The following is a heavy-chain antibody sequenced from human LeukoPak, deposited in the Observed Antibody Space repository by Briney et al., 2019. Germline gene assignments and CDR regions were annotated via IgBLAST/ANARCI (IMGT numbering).Heavy chain of an antibody. CDR3: VRPSNPPY. CDR1: GFTFSSYG. Sequence: GGSLRLSCAASGFTFSSYGMHWVRQAPGKGLEWVAVISYDGSNKYYADSVKGRFTISRDNAKNSLFLQMNSLTAEDTAVYYCVRPSNPPYWGQGALVIVSS. V-gene: IGHV3-33*05. CDR2: ISYDGSNK. J-gene: IGHJ4*02.